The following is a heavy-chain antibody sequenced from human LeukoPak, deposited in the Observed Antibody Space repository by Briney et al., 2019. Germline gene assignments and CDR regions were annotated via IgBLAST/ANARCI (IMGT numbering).Heavy chain of an antibody. Sequence: GGSLRLSCAASGVTLSSYAMSWARQAPGKGLEWVAVISYDGSNKYYADSVKGRFTISRDNSKNTLYLQMNSLRAEDTAVYYCAKGGEMATIPFDYWGQGTLVTVSS. D-gene: IGHD5-24*01. J-gene: IGHJ4*02. CDR1: GVTLSSYA. CDR3: AKGGEMATIPFDY. CDR2: ISYDGSNK. V-gene: IGHV3-30*18.